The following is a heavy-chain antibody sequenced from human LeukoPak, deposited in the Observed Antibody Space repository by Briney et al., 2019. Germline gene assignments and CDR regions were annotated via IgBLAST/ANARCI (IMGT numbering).Heavy chain of an antibody. CDR1: GFTFSSYG. CDR2: IWYDGSNK. CDR3: AKDRSIAVMYYFDY. V-gene: IGHV3-33*06. D-gene: IGHD6-19*01. Sequence: PGGSLRLXCAASGFTFSSYGMHWVRQAPGKGLEGVAVIWYDGSNKYYADSVKGRFTISRDNSKNTLYLQMNSLRAEDTAVYYCAKDRSIAVMYYFDYWGQGTLVTVSS. J-gene: IGHJ4*02.